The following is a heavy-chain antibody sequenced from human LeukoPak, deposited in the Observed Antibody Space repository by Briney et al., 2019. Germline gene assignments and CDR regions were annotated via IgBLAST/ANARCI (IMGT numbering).Heavy chain of an antibody. CDR2: ISGSGSNT. J-gene: IGHJ4*02. CDR3: AKGPLIEVAGTTWDY. V-gene: IGHV3-23*01. CDR1: GFSFSSHA. Sequence: GGSLRLSCEASGFSFSSHAMSWVRQAPGTGLEWVSAISGSGSNTYYADSVKGRFTISRDNSENTLYLQMNSLRVEDSAVYYCAKGPLIEVAGTTWDYWGQGTLVTVSS. D-gene: IGHD6-19*01.